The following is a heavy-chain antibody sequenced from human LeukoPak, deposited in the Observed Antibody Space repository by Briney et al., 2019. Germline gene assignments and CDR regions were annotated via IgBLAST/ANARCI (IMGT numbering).Heavy chain of an antibody. D-gene: IGHD3-10*01. CDR3: ARDRTGRYGSGSYYGDFDI. CDR2: IIPIFGTA. Sequence: SVKVSCKASGGTFSSYAISWVRQAPGQGLEWMGGIIPIFGTANYAQKFQGRVTITRDTSASTAYMELSSLRSEDTAVYYCARDRTGRYGSGSYYGDFDIWGQGTMVTVSS. V-gene: IGHV1-69*05. CDR1: GGTFSSYA. J-gene: IGHJ3*02.